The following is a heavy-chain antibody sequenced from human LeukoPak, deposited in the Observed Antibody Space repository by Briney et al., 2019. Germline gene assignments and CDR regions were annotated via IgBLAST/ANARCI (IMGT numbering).Heavy chain of an antibody. CDR2: IYYSGST. J-gene: IGHJ4*02. V-gene: IGHV4-59*01. CDR1: GGSFSGYY. CDR3: ARSEYDILTGFHDY. D-gene: IGHD3-9*01. Sequence: TSETLSLTCAVYGGSFSGYYWSWIRQPPGKGLEWIGYIYYSGSTNYNPSLKSRVTISVDTSKNQFSLKLSSVTAADTAVYYCARSEYDILTGFHDYWGQGTLVTVSS.